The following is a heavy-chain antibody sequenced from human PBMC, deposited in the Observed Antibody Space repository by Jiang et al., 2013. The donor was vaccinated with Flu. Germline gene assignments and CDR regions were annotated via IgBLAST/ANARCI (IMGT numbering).Heavy chain of an antibody. CDR2: INAGSGNT. CDR1: GYTFTKYA. J-gene: IGHJ4*02. Sequence: GAEVKKPGASVKLSCKASGYTFTKYAVNWVRQAPGERLEWMGWINAGSGNTFYPQKLQGRATITRDTSANTVYMELSGLTSEDTAVYYCARVVVPAGMMMGCDYWGQGTLVTVSS. CDR3: ARVVVPAGMMMGCDY. D-gene: IGHD2-2*01. V-gene: IGHV1-3*01.